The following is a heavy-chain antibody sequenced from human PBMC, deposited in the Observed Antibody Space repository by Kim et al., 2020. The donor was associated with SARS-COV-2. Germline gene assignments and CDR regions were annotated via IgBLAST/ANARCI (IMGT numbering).Heavy chain of an antibody. J-gene: IGHJ5*02. V-gene: IGHV4-59*01. CDR3: ARGGCSGGSCYRTINWFDL. Sequence: SETLSLTCTVSGGSISTYYWSWIRQPPGKGLEWIGYIYYSGSTNYNPSLKSRVTISVDTSKNQFSLKLSSVTAADTAVYYCARGGCSGGSCYRTINWFDLWGQGTLVTVSS. CDR1: GGSISTYY. D-gene: IGHD2-15*01. CDR2: IYYSGST.